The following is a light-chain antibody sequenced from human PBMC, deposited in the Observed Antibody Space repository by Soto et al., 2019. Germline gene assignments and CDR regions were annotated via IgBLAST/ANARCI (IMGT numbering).Light chain of an antibody. CDR3: CSYTNSSTV. V-gene: IGLV2-14*01. J-gene: IGLJ1*01. Sequence: QSALTQPASVSGSPGQSITISCTGTSSDVGGYNYVSWYQQHPGKAPKLMLYEVTDRPSGVSDRFSGSKSGNTASLTISGLQTEDEADYYCCSYTNSSTVFGTGTKVTVL. CDR2: EVT. CDR1: SSDVGGYNY.